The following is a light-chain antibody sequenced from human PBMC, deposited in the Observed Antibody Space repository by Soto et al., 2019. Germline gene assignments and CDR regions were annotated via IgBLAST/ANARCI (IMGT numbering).Light chain of an antibody. CDR3: QQSYYTPPFT. Sequence: DIQMTQSPSSLSASVGDRVTITCRASQSINTYLNWYQQKPGKAPKFLIHAASSLQSGVPSRFSGSGSGTFFALTIRSLQPEDVATYYCQQSYYTPPFTFGQGTKLEIK. J-gene: IGKJ2*01. CDR2: AAS. V-gene: IGKV1-39*01. CDR1: QSINTY.